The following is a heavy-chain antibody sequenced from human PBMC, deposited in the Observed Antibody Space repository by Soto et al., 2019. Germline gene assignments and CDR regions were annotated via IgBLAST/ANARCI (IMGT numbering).Heavy chain of an antibody. V-gene: IGHV4-34*01. D-gene: IGHD2-15*01. CDR2: INHSGST. CDR3: ARGGNCSGGSCYYYYYYGMDV. Sequence: PVGSLRLSCAASGFTFSSYAMHWVRQAPGKGLEWIGEINHSGSTNYNPSLKSRVTISVDTSKNQFSLKLSSVTAADTAVYYCARGGNCSGGSCYYYYYYGMDVWGQGTTVTVSS. CDR1: GFTFSSYA. J-gene: IGHJ6*02.